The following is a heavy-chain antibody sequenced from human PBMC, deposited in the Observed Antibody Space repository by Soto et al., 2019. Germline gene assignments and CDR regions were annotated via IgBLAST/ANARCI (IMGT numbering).Heavy chain of an antibody. Sequence: QVQLQESGPGLVKPSQTLSLTCTVSGGSISSGGYYWSWIRQHPGKGLEWIGYIYYSGSTYYNPSLKSRVTISVDTSKNQFSLQLSSVTAADTAVYYCARAGYCSGGSCYSDYYYGMDVWGHGTTVTVSS. D-gene: IGHD2-15*01. CDR2: IYYSGST. CDR3: ARAGYCSGGSCYSDYYYGMDV. J-gene: IGHJ6*02. V-gene: IGHV4-31*03. CDR1: GGSISSGGYY.